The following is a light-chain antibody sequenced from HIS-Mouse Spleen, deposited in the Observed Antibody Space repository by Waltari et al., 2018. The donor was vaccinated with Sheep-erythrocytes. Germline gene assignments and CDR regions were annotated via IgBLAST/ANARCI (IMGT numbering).Light chain of an antibody. CDR2: SNN. CDR1: SPNIGSNT. Sequence: QSVLTQPPSASGTPGQRVTISCSGSSPNIGSNTLNWYQQLPGTAPKLLIYSNNQRPSGVPDRFSGSKSGTSASLAISGLQSEDEADYYCAAWDDSLNGNWVFGGGTKLTVL. CDR3: AAWDDSLNGNWV. J-gene: IGLJ3*02. V-gene: IGLV1-44*01.